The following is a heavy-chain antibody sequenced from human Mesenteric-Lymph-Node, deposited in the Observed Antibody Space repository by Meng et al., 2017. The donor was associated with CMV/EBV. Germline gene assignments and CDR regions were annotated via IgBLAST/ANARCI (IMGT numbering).Heavy chain of an antibody. V-gene: IGHV4-31*03. D-gene: IGHD5-18*01. CDR1: GCSISSGGYY. Sequence: TGAGCSISSGGYYWSWIRQHPGKGLEWIGYIYYSGSTYYNPSLKSRVTISVDTSKNQFSLKLSSVTAADTAVYYCGYSYGYGLLDYWGQGTLVTVSS. CDR2: IYYSGST. J-gene: IGHJ4*02. CDR3: GYSYGYGLLDY.